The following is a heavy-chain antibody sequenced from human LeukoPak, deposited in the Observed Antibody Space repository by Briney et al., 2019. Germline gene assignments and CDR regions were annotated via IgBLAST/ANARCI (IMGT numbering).Heavy chain of an antibody. CDR1: GFTFSSYN. D-gene: IGHD6-25*01. Sequence: GGSLRLCCASSGFTFSSYNMNWVRQAPGKGLEWVSSISGSSSYIYYADSVKGRFTISRGNAKNSLYLQMNSLRAEDTAVYYCARVGARLGAFDIWGQGTMVTVSS. J-gene: IGHJ3*02. V-gene: IGHV3-21*01. CDR2: ISGSSSYI. CDR3: ARVGARLGAFDI.